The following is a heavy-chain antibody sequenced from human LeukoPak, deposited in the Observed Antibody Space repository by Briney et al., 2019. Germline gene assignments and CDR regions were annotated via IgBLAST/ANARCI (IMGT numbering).Heavy chain of an antibody. CDR3: ARGRAVAEY. D-gene: IGHD6-19*01. Sequence: PSETLSLTCTVSGGSISNYYWSWILQPAGKGLEWIGRINTSGSTNYNPSLKSRVTMSADTSKNQFSLQLSSVTATDTAVYYCARGRAVAEYWGQGILVTVSS. V-gene: IGHV4-4*07. J-gene: IGHJ4*02. CDR2: INTSGST. CDR1: GGSISNYY.